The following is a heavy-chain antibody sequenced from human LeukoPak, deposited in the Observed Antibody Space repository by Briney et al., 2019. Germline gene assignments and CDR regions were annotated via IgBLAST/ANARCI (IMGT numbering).Heavy chain of an antibody. CDR3: ARDRLWFRELFRAFDI. D-gene: IGHD3-10*01. V-gene: IGHV3-21*01. J-gene: IGHJ3*02. CDR2: ISSSSGYI. Sequence: GGSLRLSCAASGFTFSSYSMNWVRQAPGKGLEWVSSISSSSGYIYYADSVKGRFTISRDNAKNSLYLQMNSLRAEDTAVYYCARDRLWFRELFRAFDIWGQGTMVTVSS. CDR1: GFTFSSYS.